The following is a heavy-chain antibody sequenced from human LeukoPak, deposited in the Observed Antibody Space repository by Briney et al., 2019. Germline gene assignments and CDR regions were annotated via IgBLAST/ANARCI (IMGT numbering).Heavy chain of an antibody. CDR3: ARDFSGSYDY. CDR2: LYHSGIT. D-gene: IGHD1-26*01. V-gene: IGHV4-38-2*02. CDR1: GYSITSGYY. J-gene: IGHJ4*02. Sequence: PSETLSLTCAVSGYSITSGYYWGWIRQPPGKGLEWIGSLYHSGITYYNPSLKSRVTISVDTSKNQFSLKLTSVTAADTAVYYCARDFSGSYDYWGQGTLVTVSS.